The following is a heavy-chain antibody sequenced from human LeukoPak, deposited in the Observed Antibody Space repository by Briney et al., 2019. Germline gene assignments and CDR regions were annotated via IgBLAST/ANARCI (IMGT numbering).Heavy chain of an antibody. CDR1: GFTFNGYW. D-gene: IGHD3-10*01. CDR3: ASIYYFGDNYWRYSDN. J-gene: IGHJ4*02. V-gene: IGHV3-7*01. CDR2: IDPDGSEK. Sequence: TGGSLRLSCAASGFTFNGYWMSWVRQAPGKGLEWVANIDPDGSEKQYGDSVKGRFTTSRDNAKNSLYLQMNSLRAEDTAIYYCASIYYFGDNYWRYSDNWGQGTLVTVSS.